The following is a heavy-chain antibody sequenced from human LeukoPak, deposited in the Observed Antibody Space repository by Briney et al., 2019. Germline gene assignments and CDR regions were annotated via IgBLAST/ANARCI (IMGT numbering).Heavy chain of an antibody. J-gene: IGHJ1*01. Sequence: PGGSLRLSCAASGFTFSDYYMTWIRQAPGKGLEWVSYISSSSIYRTYADSVKGRFTISIDNAKNSLYLQMNNLRAEDTAVYYCARDSEFFQHWGQGTLVTVSS. CDR2: ISSSSIYR. CDR1: GFTFSDYY. CDR3: ARDSEFFQH. V-gene: IGHV3-11*06.